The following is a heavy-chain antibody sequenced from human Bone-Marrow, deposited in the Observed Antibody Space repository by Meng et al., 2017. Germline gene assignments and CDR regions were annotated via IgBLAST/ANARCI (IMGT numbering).Heavy chain of an antibody. CDR1: GFTFSSYA. J-gene: IGHJ4*02. CDR3: ARAGGYIVAPITARRGDY. Sequence: GESLKISCAASGFTFSSYAMHWVRQAPGKGLEWVAVISYDGSNKYYADSVKGRFTISRDNAKNSLYLQMNSLRAEDTAVYYCARAGGYIVAPITARRGDYWGQGTLVTVSS. D-gene: IGHD2-15*01. CDR2: ISYDGSNK. V-gene: IGHV3-30*04.